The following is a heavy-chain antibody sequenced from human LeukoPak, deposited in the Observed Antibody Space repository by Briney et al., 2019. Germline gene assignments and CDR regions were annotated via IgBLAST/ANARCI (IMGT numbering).Heavy chain of an antibody. J-gene: IGHJ5*02. Sequence: GGSLRLSCAASGFTFSSYGMHWVRQAPGKGLEWVAFIRYDGSNKYYADSVKGQFTISRDNSKNTLYLQMNNLRAEDTAVYYCAKGLYCSGGSCLNWFDPWGQGTLVTVSS. CDR1: GFTFSSYG. CDR2: IRYDGSNK. V-gene: IGHV3-30*02. D-gene: IGHD2-15*01. CDR3: AKGLYCSGGSCLNWFDP.